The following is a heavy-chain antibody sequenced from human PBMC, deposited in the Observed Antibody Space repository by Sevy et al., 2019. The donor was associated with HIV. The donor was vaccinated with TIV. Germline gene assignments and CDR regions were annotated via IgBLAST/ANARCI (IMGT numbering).Heavy chain of an antibody. CDR2: IKRDGSEK. J-gene: IGHJ6*02. V-gene: IGHV3-7*03. Sequence: GGSLRLSCAASGFTFSNYWMTWVRQAPGKGLEWVANIKRDGSEKYYVASVKGRFTISRDNAKKSLYLQMNSLGAEDTAVYYCARDCSSTSCLWGLDVWGQGTTVTVSS. D-gene: IGHD2-2*01. CDR3: ARDCSSTSCLWGLDV. CDR1: GFTFSNYW.